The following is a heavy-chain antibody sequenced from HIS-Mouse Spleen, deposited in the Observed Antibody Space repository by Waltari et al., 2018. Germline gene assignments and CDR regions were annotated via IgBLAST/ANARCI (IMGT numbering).Heavy chain of an antibody. CDR3: AREIPYSSSWYDWYFDL. CDR2: IYYSGST. CDR1: GGSISSSSYY. Sequence: QLQLQESGPGLVKPSETLSLTCTVSGGSISSSSYYWGWIRQPPGKGLEWIGSIYYSGSTYSNPSLKSRVTLSVDTSKNPFSLKLGSVTAADTAVYYCAREIPYSSSWYDWYFDLWGRGTLVTVSS. D-gene: IGHD6-13*01. V-gene: IGHV4-39*07. J-gene: IGHJ2*01.